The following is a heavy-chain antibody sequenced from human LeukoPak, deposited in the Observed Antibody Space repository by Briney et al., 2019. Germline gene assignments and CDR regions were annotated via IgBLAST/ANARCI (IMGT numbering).Heavy chain of an antibody. CDR1: GYTFTDYY. D-gene: IGHD2-15*01. V-gene: IGHV1-2*02. Sequence: ASVKVSCKASGYTFTDYYIHWVRRAPGQGLEWMGWINPNSGGTNYAQKFQGRVTMTRDTSISTAYMELSRLRSDDTAVYYCARVSGQNWFDPWGQGTLVTVSS. CDR2: INPNSGGT. J-gene: IGHJ5*02. CDR3: ARVSGQNWFDP.